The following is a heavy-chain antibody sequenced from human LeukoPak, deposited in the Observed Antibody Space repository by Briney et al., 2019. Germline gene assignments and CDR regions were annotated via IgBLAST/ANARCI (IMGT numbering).Heavy chain of an antibody. D-gene: IGHD6-19*01. CDR1: GGAISPYY. V-gene: IGHV4-59*12. J-gene: IGHJ6*02. Sequence: SETLSLTCTVSGGAISPYYWVWIRQPPGKGLEWLGYVYYTGTTNYNPSLKSRVTMSVDTSKNQFSLKLSSVTAADTAVYYCAREGEQQWLIRRGYYGMDVWGQGTTVTVSS. CDR3: AREGEQQWLIRRGYYGMDV. CDR2: VYYTGTT.